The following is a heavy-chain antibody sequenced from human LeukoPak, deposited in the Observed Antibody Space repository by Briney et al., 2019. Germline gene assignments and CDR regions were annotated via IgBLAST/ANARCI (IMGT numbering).Heavy chain of an antibody. V-gene: IGHV4-59*02. Sequence: SEILSLTCTVSGDSVRSYYWSWIRQPPGQGLEWLGHINDRGSTNYNPSLQGRVTISIDTSKNQFSLKVNSVTAADTAVYYCVRDSRYGSGWFEDGLGFWGQGTMVTVSS. J-gene: IGHJ6*02. CDR3: VRDSRYGSGWFEDGLGF. CDR2: INDRGST. D-gene: IGHD6-13*01. CDR1: GDSVRSYY.